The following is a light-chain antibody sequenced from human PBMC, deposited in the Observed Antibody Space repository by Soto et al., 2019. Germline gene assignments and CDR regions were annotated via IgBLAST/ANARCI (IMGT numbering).Light chain of an antibody. J-gene: IGLJ3*02. CDR2: DVS. CDR1: SSDVGGYTY. CDR3: VSYTPTSTLVV. Sequence: QSVLTQPASMSGSPGQSITISCTGISSDVGGYTYVSWYQQHPGKAPKLMISDVSNRPSGVSNRFSASKSGNTASLTISGLQDEDEADYYCVSYTPTSTLVVFGGGTKVTVL. V-gene: IGLV2-14*01.